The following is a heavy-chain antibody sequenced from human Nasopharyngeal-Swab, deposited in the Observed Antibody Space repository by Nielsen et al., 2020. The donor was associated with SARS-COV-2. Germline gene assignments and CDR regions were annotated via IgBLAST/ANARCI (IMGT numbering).Heavy chain of an antibody. V-gene: IGHV4-34*01. CDR3: ARGYSRLSY. CDR2: INHSGST. D-gene: IGHD6-13*01. Sequence: GSLRLSCAVYGGSFSGYYWSWIRQPPGKGLEWIGEINHSGSTNYNPSLKSRVTISVDTSKNQFSLKLSSVTAADTAVYYCARGYSRLSYWGQGTLVTVSS. J-gene: IGHJ4*02. CDR1: GGSFSGYY.